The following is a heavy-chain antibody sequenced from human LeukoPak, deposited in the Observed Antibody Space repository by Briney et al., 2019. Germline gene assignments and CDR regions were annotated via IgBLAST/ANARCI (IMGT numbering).Heavy chain of an antibody. J-gene: IGHJ4*02. CDR1: GFTFSSYA. V-gene: IGHV3-30*04. CDR3: ARGALGYYFDY. Sequence: PGGSLRLSCAASGFTFSSYAMHWVRQAPGKGLEWVAVISYDGSNKYYADSVKGRFTISRDNSKNTLYLQMNSLRAEDTAVYYCARGALGYYFDYWGQGALVTVSS. D-gene: IGHD2-15*01. CDR2: ISYDGSNK.